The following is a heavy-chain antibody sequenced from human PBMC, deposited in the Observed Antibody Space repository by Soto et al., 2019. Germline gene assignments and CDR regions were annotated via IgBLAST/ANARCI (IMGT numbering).Heavy chain of an antibody. CDR1: GFTFGDYA. D-gene: IGHD3-3*01. V-gene: IGHV3-49*03. CDR3: TRVPDGGYYVFWSGYDYCYYMDV. Sequence: GGSLRLSCTASGFTFGDYAMSWFRQAPGKGLEWVGFIRSKAYGGTTEYAASVKGRFTISRDDSKSIAYLQMNSLKTEDTAVYYCTRVPDGGYYVFWSGYDYCYYMDVSAKGTTVPGS. CDR2: IRSKAYGGTT. J-gene: IGHJ6*03.